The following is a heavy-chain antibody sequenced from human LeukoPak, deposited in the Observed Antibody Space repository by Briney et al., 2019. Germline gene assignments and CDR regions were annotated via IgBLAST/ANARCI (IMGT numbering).Heavy chain of an antibody. D-gene: IGHD6-6*01. Sequence: GGSLRLSCAASGFTSSDYYMSWIRQAPGKGLEWVSYLSSSSSTYTNYADSVKGRFTISRDNAKNSLYLQMNSLRAEDTAVYYCARVVVYFDYWGQGTLVTVSS. CDR2: LSSSSSTYT. J-gene: IGHJ4*02. CDR1: GFTSSDYY. CDR3: ARVVVYFDY. V-gene: IGHV3-11*03.